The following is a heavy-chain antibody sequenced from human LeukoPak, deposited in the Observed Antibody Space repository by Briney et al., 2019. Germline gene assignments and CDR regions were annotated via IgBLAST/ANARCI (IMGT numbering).Heavy chain of an antibody. D-gene: IGHD1-26*01. CDR1: GGSISSYY. J-gene: IGHJ4*02. Sequence: SETLSLTCTVSGGSISSYYWSWVRQPPGKGLEWIGYIYYSGSTNYNPSLKSRVTIAIDTSKSQFSLKLTSVTAADTAVYYCARQSFAPFQVGPETPIESWGQGTLVTVSS. CDR2: IYYSGST. CDR3: ARQSFAPFQVGPETPIES. V-gene: IGHV4-59*08.